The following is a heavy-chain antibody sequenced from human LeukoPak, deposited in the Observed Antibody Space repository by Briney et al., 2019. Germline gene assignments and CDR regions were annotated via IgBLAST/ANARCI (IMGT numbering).Heavy chain of an antibody. CDR3: AKDHISGDLDY. Sequence: PGGSLRLSCAASGFTFSSYGMHWVRQAPGKGLEWVAVISYDGSNKYYADSVKGRFTVSRDNSKNTLYLQMNSLRAEDTAVYYCAKDHISGDLDYWGQGTLVTVSS. J-gene: IGHJ4*02. CDR1: GFTFSSYG. CDR2: ISYDGSNK. D-gene: IGHD2-15*01. V-gene: IGHV3-30*18.